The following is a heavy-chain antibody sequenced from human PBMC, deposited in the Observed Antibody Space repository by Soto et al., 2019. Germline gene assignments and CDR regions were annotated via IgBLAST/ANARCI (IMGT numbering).Heavy chain of an antibody. J-gene: IGHJ4*02. CDR1: GFTFSEYA. CDR3: AKTASMTIRDGFAH. Sequence: GGSLRLACAASGFTFSEYAMTWVRQAPGKGLEWVSVIGGAGSNIYYADSVEGRFTISRDNSKNTLYLRMNSLRAEDTAVYYCAKTASMTIRDGFAHWGQGTLVTVSS. V-gene: IGHV3-23*01. D-gene: IGHD4-17*01. CDR2: IGGAGSNI.